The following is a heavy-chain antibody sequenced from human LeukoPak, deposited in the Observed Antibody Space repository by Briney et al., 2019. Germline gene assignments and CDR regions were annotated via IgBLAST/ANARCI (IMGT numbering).Heavy chain of an antibody. D-gene: IGHD4-17*01. V-gene: IGHV1-46*03. J-gene: IGHJ4*02. Sequence: AXVKVSCKASGYTFTSYYMHWVRQAPGQGLEWMGVINPSGGSTSYAQKFQGRVTMTRDTSTSTVYMELSSLRSEDTAVYYCARGYDYGDPNYYDTQYYFDYWGQGTLVTVSS. CDR2: INPSGGST. CDR1: GYTFTSYY. CDR3: ARGYDYGDPNYYDTQYYFDY.